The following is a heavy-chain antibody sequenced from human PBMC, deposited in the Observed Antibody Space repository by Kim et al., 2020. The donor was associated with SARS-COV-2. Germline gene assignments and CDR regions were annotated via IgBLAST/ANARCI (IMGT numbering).Heavy chain of an antibody. J-gene: IGHJ6*02. D-gene: IGHD6-13*01. CDR3: ARRGSSRYYGMDV. Sequence: YNPDHKSRITISVDTSKNQFSLKLSSVTAADTAVYYCARRGSSRYYGMDVWGQGTTVTVSS. V-gene: IGHV4-39*01.